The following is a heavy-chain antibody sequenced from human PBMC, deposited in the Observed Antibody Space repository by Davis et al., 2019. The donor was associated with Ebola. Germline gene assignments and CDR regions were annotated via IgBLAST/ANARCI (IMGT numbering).Heavy chain of an antibody. CDR3: ARSGRYCSGGSCYYYYMDV. J-gene: IGHJ6*03. CDR1: GGSFSGYY. CDR2: INHSGST. D-gene: IGHD2-15*01. Sequence: PGGSLRLSCAVYGGSFSGYYWSWIRQPPGKGLEWIGEINHSGSTNYNPSLKSRVTISVDTSKNQFSLKLSSVAAADTAVYYCARSGRYCSGGSCYYYYMDVWGKGTTVTVSS. V-gene: IGHV4-34*01.